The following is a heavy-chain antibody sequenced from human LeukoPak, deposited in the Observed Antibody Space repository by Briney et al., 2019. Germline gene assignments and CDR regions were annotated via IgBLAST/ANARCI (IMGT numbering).Heavy chain of an antibody. CDR1: GFTFSTSS. J-gene: IGHJ6*03. D-gene: IGHD3-16*02. CDR2: ISGSGGST. Sequence: GGSLRLSCAASGFTFSTSSMSWVRQAPGKGLAWVSAISGSGGSTYYADSVKGRFTISRDNSKNTLYLQMNSLRAEDTAVYYCAKMGAPYYDYVWGSYRPYYYYYYMDVWGKGTTVTVSS. V-gene: IGHV3-23*01. CDR3: AKMGAPYYDYVWGSYRPYYYYYYMDV.